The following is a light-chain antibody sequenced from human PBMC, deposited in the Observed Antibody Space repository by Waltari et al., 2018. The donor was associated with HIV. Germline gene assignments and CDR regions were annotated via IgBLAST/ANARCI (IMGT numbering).Light chain of an antibody. J-gene: IGLJ1*01. Sequence: QSALTQPPSASGSPGPSVTISCTGTSSYVGGYKYVSWYQQHPGKAPKLMIYEVSKRPSGVPDRFSGSKSGNTASLTVSGLQAEDEADYYCSSYAGRNNYVFGTGTKVTVL. CDR2: EVS. CDR3: SSYAGRNNYV. V-gene: IGLV2-8*01. CDR1: SSYVGGYKY.